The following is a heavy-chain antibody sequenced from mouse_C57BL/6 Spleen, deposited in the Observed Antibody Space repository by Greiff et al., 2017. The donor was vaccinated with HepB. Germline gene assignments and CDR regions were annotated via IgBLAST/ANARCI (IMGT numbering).Heavy chain of an antibody. CDR1: GFTFSDYG. CDR3: ARQATVVARGFDY. D-gene: IGHD1-1*01. Sequence: EVQGVESGGGLVKPGGSLKLSCAASGFTFSDYGMHWVRQAPEKGLEWVAYISSGSSTIYYADTVKGRFTISRDNAKNTLFLQMTSLRSADTAMYYCARQATVVARGFDYWGQGTTLTVSS. V-gene: IGHV5-17*01. CDR2: ISSGSSTI. J-gene: IGHJ2*01.